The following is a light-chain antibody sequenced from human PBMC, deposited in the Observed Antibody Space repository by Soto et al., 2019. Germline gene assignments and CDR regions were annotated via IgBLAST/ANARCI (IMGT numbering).Light chain of an antibody. V-gene: IGLV2-14*01. J-gene: IGLJ2*01. CDR1: RSDVGGYNY. CDR2: EVS. CDR3: SSYTSTSLVV. Sequence: QSALTQPASVSGSPGQSITISCTGTRSDVGGYNYVSWYQQHPGKAPRLLIYEVSNRPSGVSNRFSGSKSGNTASLTISGLQAEDEADYYCSSYTSTSLVVFGGGTKVTVL.